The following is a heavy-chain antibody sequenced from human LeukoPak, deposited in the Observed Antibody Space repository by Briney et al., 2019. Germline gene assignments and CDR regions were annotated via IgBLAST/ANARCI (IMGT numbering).Heavy chain of an antibody. CDR3: ARERKDYGDSYFDY. J-gene: IGHJ4*02. CDR1: GFTFSSYA. CDR2: ISYDGSNK. D-gene: IGHD4-17*01. V-gene: IGHV3-30-3*01. Sequence: GGSLRLSCAASGFTFSSYAMHWVRQAPGKGLEWVAVISYDGSNKYYADSVKGRFTISRDNSKNTLYLQMNSLRAEDTAVYYCARERKDYGDSYFDYWGQGTLVTVSS.